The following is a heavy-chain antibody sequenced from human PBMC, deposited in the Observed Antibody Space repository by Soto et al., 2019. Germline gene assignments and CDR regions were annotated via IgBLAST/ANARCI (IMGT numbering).Heavy chain of an antibody. J-gene: IGHJ4*02. CDR3: ARDGPGYSSSWYFPFDY. Sequence: PGGSLRLSCAASGFTFSSYGMHWVRQAPGKGLEWVAVIWYDGSNKYYADSVKGRFTISRDNSKNTLYLQMNSLRAEDTAVYYCARDGPGYSSSWYFPFDYWGQGTLVTVSS. CDR2: IWYDGSNK. V-gene: IGHV3-33*01. D-gene: IGHD6-13*01. CDR1: GFTFSSYG.